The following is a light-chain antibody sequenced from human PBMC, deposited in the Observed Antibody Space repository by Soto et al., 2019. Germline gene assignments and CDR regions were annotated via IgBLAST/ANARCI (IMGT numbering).Light chain of an antibody. CDR3: QQYGSSGT. V-gene: IGKV3-20*01. CDR1: QSVSNNY. Sequence: NVLEQAPGPPALSPGGKAALSLRASQSVSNNYLAWYQQKPGQAPRLLIYGASNRATGIPDRFSGSGSGTDFTLTISRLEPEDFAVYYCQQYGSSGTFGQGTRLEIK. J-gene: IGKJ5*01. CDR2: GAS.